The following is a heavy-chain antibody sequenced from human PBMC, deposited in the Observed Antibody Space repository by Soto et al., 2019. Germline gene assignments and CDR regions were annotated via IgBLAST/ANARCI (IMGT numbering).Heavy chain of an antibody. CDR2: INPSGGST. D-gene: IGHD3-3*01. Sequence: ASVKVSCKASGYTFTSYYMHWVRQAPGQGLEWMGIINPSGGSTSYAQKFQGRVTMTRDTSTSTVYMELSSLRSEDTAVYYCARNRSPYYDFWSGSHWGQGTLVTVSS. CDR1: GYTFTSYY. CDR3: ARNRSPYYDFWSGSH. J-gene: IGHJ4*02. V-gene: IGHV1-46*01.